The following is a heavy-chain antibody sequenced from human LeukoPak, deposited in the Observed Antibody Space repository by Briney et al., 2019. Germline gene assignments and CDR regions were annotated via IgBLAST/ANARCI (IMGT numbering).Heavy chain of an antibody. CDR3: AKEEDIVVAVPGLGIDY. J-gene: IGHJ4*02. Sequence: GGSLRLSCAASGFTFSSYAMSWVRQAPGKGLEWVSAISGSGGSTYYADSVKGRFTISRDNSKNTLYLQMNSLRAEDTAVYYCAKEEDIVVAVPGLGIDYWGQGTLVTVSS. V-gene: IGHV3-23*01. CDR2: ISGSGGST. D-gene: IGHD2-15*01. CDR1: GFTFSSYA.